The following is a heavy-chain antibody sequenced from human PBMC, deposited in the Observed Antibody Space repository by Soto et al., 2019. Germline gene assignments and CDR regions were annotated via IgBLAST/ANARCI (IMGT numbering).Heavy chain of an antibody. J-gene: IGHJ4*02. CDR1: GFTFSSYS. Sequence: EVQLVESGGGLVKPGGSLRLSCAASGFTFSSYSMNWVRQAPGKGLEWVSSISSSSSYIYYADSVKGRFTISRDNAKNSLYLQMSSLRAEDTAVYYCARDLRGYDSSGGVFDYWGQGTLVTVSS. D-gene: IGHD3-22*01. CDR2: ISSSSSYI. CDR3: ARDLRGYDSSGGVFDY. V-gene: IGHV3-21*01.